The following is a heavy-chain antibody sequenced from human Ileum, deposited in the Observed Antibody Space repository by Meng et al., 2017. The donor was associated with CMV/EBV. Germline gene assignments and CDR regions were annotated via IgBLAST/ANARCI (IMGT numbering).Heavy chain of an antibody. CDR2: ISDYTGNT. D-gene: IGHD2-15*01. CDR1: GYTFTSYG. CDR3: ARVGAYCTGSSCLDY. J-gene: IGHJ4*02. Sequence: ASVKVSCKASGYTFTSYGISWVRQAPGQGLEWMGWISDYTGNTDYAQKLQDRVTMTIDTSTSTAYMELRSLRSDDTALYYCARVGAYCTGSSCLDYWGQGTLVTVSS. V-gene: IGHV1-18*01.